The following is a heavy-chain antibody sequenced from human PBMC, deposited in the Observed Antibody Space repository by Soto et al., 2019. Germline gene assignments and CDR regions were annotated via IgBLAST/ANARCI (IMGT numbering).Heavy chain of an antibody. CDR2: FYYSGST. CDR1: GGSISSYY. J-gene: IGHJ4*02. D-gene: IGHD6-19*01. CDR3: ARQVVDGTVAGTGSFDY. V-gene: IGHV4-59*05. Sequence: PSETLSLTCTVSGGSISSYYWSWIRQPPGKGLEWIGSFYYSGSTYYNPSLKSRVTISVDTSENQFSLKLSSVTAADTAVYYCARQVVDGTVAGTGSFDYWGQGTLVTVSS.